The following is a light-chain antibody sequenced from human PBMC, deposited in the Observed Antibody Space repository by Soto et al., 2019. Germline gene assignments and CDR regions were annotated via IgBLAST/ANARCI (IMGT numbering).Light chain of an antibody. CDR3: ISFTSRHIYV. Sequence: QSVLTQPASVSGSPGQSIAISCTGTSGDVGAYDFVSWNQQHPGKAPKLMIYDVSRRPSGVSNRLSGSKSGNTASLPISGLQTEDEADYYCISFTSRHIYVFGTGTKVTAL. V-gene: IGLV2-14*01. CDR2: DVS. J-gene: IGLJ1*01. CDR1: SGDVGAYDF.